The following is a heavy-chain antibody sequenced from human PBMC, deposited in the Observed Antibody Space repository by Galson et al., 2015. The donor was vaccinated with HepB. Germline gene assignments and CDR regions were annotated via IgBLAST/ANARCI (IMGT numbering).Heavy chain of an antibody. CDR1: GYTFTSYY. CDR3: AGGLLLGHTEKIYGMDV. Sequence: SVKVSCKASGYTFTSYYMHWVRQAPGQGLEWMGIINPSGGSTSYAQKFQGRVTMTRDTSTSTVYMELSSLRSEDTAVYYCAGGLLLGHTEKIYGMDVWGQGTTVTVSS. CDR2: INPSGGST. V-gene: IGHV1-46*01. D-gene: IGHD2-15*01. J-gene: IGHJ6*02.